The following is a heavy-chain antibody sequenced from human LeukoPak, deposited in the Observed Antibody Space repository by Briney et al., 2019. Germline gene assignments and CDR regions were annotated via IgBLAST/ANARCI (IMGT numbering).Heavy chain of an antibody. D-gene: IGHD3-10*01. Sequence: GGSLRLSCAASGFTFSTYAMHWVRQAPGKGLEWVAVISYDGSSKYYADSVKGRFTISRDNSKNTLYLQMNSLRAEDTAVYYCARGGVDHYGSGTYYLMYYFDHWGQGALVTVSS. CDR3: ARGGVDHYGSGTYYLMYYFDH. V-gene: IGHV3-30*04. CDR2: ISYDGSSK. CDR1: GFTFSTYA. J-gene: IGHJ4*02.